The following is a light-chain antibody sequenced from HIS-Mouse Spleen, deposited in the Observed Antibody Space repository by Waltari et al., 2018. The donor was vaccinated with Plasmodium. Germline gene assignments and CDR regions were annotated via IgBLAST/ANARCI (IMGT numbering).Light chain of an antibody. Sequence: SYELIQPPSVSVSPGQPASITCSGDNLGDKYACWYQQKPGQSPVLVIYQDSKRPSGIPERFSGSNSGNTATLTISGTQAMDEADYYCQAWDSSTVVFGGGTKLTVL. CDR1: NLGDKY. V-gene: IGLV3-1*01. CDR3: QAWDSSTVV. J-gene: IGLJ2*01. CDR2: QDS.